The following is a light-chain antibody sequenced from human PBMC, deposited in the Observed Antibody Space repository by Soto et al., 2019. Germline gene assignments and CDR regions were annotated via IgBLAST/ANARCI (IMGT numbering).Light chain of an antibody. V-gene: IGLV7-43*01. J-gene: IGLJ3*02. CDR1: TGAVTGGYY. CDR3: LLYYGGAWV. Sequence: QAVVTQEPSLTVSPGGTVTLTCASSTGAVTGGYYPNWFQQKPGQPPRALIYSTSHKHSWTPARFSGSLLGGKAALTLSGVQPEDEAEYYCLLYYGGAWVFGGGTKVTVL. CDR2: STS.